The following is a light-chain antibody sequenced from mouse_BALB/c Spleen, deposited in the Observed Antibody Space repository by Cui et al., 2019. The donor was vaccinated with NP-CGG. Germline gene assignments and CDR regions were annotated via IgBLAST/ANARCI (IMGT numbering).Light chain of an antibody. V-gene: IGLV1*01. Sequence: QAVLTHESALTTSPGETVTLTCRSSTGAVTTSNYANWVQEKPDHLFTGLIGGTNNRAPGVPARFSGSLIGDKAALTITGAQTEDETIYFCVLWYSNHWVFGGGTKLTVL. J-gene: IGLJ1*01. CDR3: VLWYSNHWV. CDR1: TGAVTTSNY. CDR2: GTN.